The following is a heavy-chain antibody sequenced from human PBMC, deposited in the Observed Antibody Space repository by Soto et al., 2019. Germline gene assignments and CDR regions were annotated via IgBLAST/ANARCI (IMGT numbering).Heavy chain of an antibody. CDR3: ARGSNYDFWSGSPLYGMDV. V-gene: IGHV1-2*02. CDR2: INPNSGGT. D-gene: IGHD3-3*01. Sequence: GASVKVSCKASGYTFTGYYMHWVRQAPGQGLEWMGWINPNSGGTNYAQKFQGRVTMTRDTSTSTVYMELSSLRSEDTAVYYCARGSNYDFWSGSPLYGMDVWGQGTTVTVSS. J-gene: IGHJ6*02. CDR1: GYTFTGYY.